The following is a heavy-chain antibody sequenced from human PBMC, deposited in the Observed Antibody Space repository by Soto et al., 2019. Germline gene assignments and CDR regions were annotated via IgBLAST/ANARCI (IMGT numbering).Heavy chain of an antibody. D-gene: IGHD2-8*01. CDR3: EKCWQPNQFYYYYYMDV. CDR2: ISGSGGST. V-gene: IGHV3-23*01. Sequence: EVQLLESGGGLVQPGGSLRLSCEASGFTFSSYAMSWVRQAPGKGLEWVSAISGSGGSTYYADSVKGRFTISRDNSKNTLYLQMNSLRAEDTAVYYCEKCWQPNQFYYYYYMDVWGKGTTVTVSS. CDR1: GFTFSSYA. J-gene: IGHJ6*03.